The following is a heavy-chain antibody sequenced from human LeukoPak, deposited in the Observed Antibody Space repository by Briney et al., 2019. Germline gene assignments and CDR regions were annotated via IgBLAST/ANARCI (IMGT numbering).Heavy chain of an antibody. Sequence: GGSLRLSCAASGFTFSRYAIHWVRQAPGKGLEWVAVISYDGYNKYYADSVKRRFTISRDNSKNTLYLQMNSLRAEDTAVYYCARDSPHRYRYSGSYYGRWGQGTLVTVSS. CDR1: GFTFSRYA. CDR3: ARDSPHRYRYSGSYYGR. J-gene: IGHJ4*02. V-gene: IGHV3-30-3*01. D-gene: IGHD1-26*01. CDR2: ISYDGYNK.